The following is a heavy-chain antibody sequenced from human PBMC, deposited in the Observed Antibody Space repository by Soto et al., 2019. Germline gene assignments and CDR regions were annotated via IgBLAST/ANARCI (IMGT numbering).Heavy chain of an antibody. Sequence: GGSLRLSCAASGFTFSSYWMHWVRQAPGKGLVWVSRINSDGSSTSYADSVKGRFTISRDNAKNTLYLQMNSLRAEDTAVYYCARDPAQRRFCSGGSCDSDSTWDYWGQGTLVTVSS. CDR1: GFTFSSYW. CDR3: ARDPAQRRFCSGGSCDSDSTWDY. V-gene: IGHV3-74*01. J-gene: IGHJ4*02. D-gene: IGHD2-15*01. CDR2: INSDGSST.